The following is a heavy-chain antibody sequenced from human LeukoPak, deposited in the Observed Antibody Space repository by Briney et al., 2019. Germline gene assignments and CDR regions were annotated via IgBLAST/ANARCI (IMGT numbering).Heavy chain of an antibody. CDR2: INHSGST. D-gene: IGHD5-18*01. CDR1: GGSFSGYY. CDR3: AGGRGYNAFDF. Sequence: SETLSLTCAVYGGSFSGYYWSWIRQPPGKGLEWIGEINHSGSTNYKPSLKSRVTISVDTSKNQFSLKLSSVTAADTAVYYCAGGRGYNAFDFWGQGTMVTVSA. V-gene: IGHV4-34*01. J-gene: IGHJ3*01.